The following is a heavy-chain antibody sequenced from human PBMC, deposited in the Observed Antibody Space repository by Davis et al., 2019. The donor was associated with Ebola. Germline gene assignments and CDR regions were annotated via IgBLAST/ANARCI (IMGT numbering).Heavy chain of an antibody. J-gene: IGHJ4*02. CDR3: ARSYGYCTADNCFKGFNY. CDR1: GGSFSGFY. D-gene: IGHD2-15*01. CDR2: IKYSGST. Sequence: MPGGSLRLSCDVSGGSFSGFYWSWLRQFPGRGLEWIGEIKYSGSTKYNPSLKSRVNMSVDTSKNQFSLKLTSVTAADTAMYYCARSYGYCTADNCFKGFNYWGQGSLVTVSS. V-gene: IGHV4-34*01.